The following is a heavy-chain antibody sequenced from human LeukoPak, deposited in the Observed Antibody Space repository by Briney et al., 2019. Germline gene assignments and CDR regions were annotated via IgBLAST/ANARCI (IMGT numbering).Heavy chain of an antibody. D-gene: IGHD3-22*01. V-gene: IGHV4-61*01. J-gene: IGHJ3*02. CDR1: GGSVSSGTYF. Sequence: PSETLSLTCTVSGGSVSSGTYFWTWVRQPPGKGLEWIGHIHYSVTTNYNPSLKSRVTMSLDTSKNQFSLKLSSVTAADTAVYYCARHEAIVVGRKAFDIWGQGTMVTVSS. CDR2: IHYSVTT. CDR3: ARHEAIVVGRKAFDI.